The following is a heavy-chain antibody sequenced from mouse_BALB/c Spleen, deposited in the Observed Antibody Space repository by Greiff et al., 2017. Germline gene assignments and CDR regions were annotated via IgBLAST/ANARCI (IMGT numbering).Heavy chain of an antibody. V-gene: IGHV14-1*02. Sequence: EVQLQESGAELVRPGALVKLSCKASGFNIKDYYMHWVKQRPEQGLEWIGWIDPENGNTIYDPKFQGKASITADTSSNTAYLQLSSLTSEDTAVYYCAMYYYGSSTGFAYWGQGTLVTVSA. CDR3: AMYYYGSSTGFAY. CDR2: IDPENGNT. J-gene: IGHJ3*01. D-gene: IGHD1-1*01. CDR1: GFNIKDYY.